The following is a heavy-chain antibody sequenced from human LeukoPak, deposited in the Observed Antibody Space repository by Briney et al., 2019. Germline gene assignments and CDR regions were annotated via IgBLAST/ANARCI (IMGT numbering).Heavy chain of an antibody. CDR1: GYTFTSYY. D-gene: IGHD6-13*01. Sequence: ASAKVSCKASGYTFTSYYMHWVRQAPGQGLEWMGIINPSGGSTTYAQKFQGRVTMTRDTSTSTVYMELSSLRSEDTAVYYCARSGNSWYYFDYWGQGTLVTVSS. CDR3: ARSGNSWYYFDY. V-gene: IGHV1-46*01. J-gene: IGHJ4*02. CDR2: INPSGGST.